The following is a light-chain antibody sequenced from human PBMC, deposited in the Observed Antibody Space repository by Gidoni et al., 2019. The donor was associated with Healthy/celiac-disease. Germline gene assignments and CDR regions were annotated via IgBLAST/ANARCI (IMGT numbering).Light chain of an antibody. CDR3: QQYGSSPT. CDR2: GAS. Sequence: EIVLTQSPGTLSLSPGERATLTCRASQSVSSSYLAWHQQKPGQAPRLLIYGASSRATGIPGRFSGGGSGTDFTLTISRLEPEDFAVYYCQQYGSSPTFGGGTKVEIK. CDR1: QSVSSSY. V-gene: IGKV3-20*01. J-gene: IGKJ4*01.